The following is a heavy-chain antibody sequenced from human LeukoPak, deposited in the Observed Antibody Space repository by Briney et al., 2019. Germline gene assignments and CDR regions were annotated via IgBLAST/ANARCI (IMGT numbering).Heavy chain of an antibody. CDR3: ARASGYSYGSDAFDI. Sequence: GGSLRLSCAASGFTFSSYWRSWVRQAPGKGLEWVANIKQDGSEKYYVDSVKGRFTISRDNAKNSLYLQMNSLRAEDTAVYYCARASGYSYGSDAFDIWGQGTMVTVSS. CDR1: GFTFSSYW. J-gene: IGHJ3*02. V-gene: IGHV3-7*01. CDR2: IKQDGSEK. D-gene: IGHD5-18*01.